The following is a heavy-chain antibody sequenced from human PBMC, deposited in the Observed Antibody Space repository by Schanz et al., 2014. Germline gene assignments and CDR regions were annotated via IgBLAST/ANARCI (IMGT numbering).Heavy chain of an antibody. V-gene: IGHV1-2*06. CDR3: AREWWVAARVWDHNGLDV. J-gene: IGHJ6*02. D-gene: IGHD2-15*01. Sequence: QVQLVQSGAEVKKSGASVKVSCKASGYTFTGHHMHWVRQAPGQGLEWMGRINPKNGQTNYAQKFQDRVTLTTATSTSTAYMDLRSLKSDDTAVYYCAREWWVAARVWDHNGLDVWGQGTTVIVSS. CDR1: GYTFTGHH. CDR2: INPKNGQT.